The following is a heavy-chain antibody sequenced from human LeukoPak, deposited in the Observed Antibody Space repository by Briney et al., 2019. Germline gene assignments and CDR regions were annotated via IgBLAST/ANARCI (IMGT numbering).Heavy chain of an antibody. CDR3: ARDIAVAGFFDY. D-gene: IGHD6-19*01. Sequence: ASVKVSCKASGYTFTGYYMHWVRQAPGQGPEWMGRINPNSGGTNYAQKFQGRVTMTRDTSISTAYMELSRLRSDDTAVYYCARDIAVAGFFDYWGQGTLVTVSS. CDR1: GYTFTGYY. V-gene: IGHV1-2*06. CDR2: INPNSGGT. J-gene: IGHJ4*02.